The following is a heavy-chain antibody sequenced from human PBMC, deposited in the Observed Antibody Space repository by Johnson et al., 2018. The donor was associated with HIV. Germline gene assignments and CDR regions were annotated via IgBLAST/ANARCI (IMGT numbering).Heavy chain of an antibody. D-gene: IGHD3-3*01. CDR2: ISSGGNSI. J-gene: IGHJ3*02. V-gene: IGHV3-11*01. CDR1: GFTFSDYY. CDR3: ARVRDYNFWSGQQSRHAFDI. Sequence: QVQLVESGGGLVKPEGSLRLSCAASGFTFSDYYMSWIRQAPGKGLEWVSYISSGGNSIHYADSVKGRFTISRDNVKNSLYLQMNSLRAEDTAGYYCARVRDYNFWSGQQSRHAFDIWGQGTMVTVSS.